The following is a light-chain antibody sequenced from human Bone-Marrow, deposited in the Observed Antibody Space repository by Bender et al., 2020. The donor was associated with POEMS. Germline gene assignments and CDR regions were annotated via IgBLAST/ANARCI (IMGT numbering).Light chain of an antibody. Sequence: QSALTQPRSVSGSPGQSVTISCTGTSGDVGVYDSVSWYQHLPGKAPKVMIYEVSKRPSGVPDRFSGSKSGNSASLTISGLQTEDEADYFCCSFAGSLVVFGGGTQLTVL. CDR1: SGDVGVYDS. CDR3: CSFAGSLVV. J-gene: IGLJ2*01. V-gene: IGLV2-11*01. CDR2: EVS.